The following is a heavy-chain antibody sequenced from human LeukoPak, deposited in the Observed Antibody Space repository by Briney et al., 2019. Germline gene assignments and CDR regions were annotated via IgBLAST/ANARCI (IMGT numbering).Heavy chain of an antibody. V-gene: IGHV4-59*01. CDR2: IYYSGST. CDR1: GGSISSYY. Sequence: SETLSLTCTVSGGSISSYYWSWIRQPPGKGLEWIGYIYYSGSTNYNPSLKSRVTISVDTSKNQFSLKLSSVTAADTAVYYCAGPGYSYGHSYYYYYYGMDVWGQGTTVTVSS. CDR3: AGPGYSYGHSYYYYYYGMDV. J-gene: IGHJ6*02. D-gene: IGHD5-18*01.